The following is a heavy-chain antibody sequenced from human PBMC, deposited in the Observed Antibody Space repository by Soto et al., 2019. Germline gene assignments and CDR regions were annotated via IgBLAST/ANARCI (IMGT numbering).Heavy chain of an antibody. Sequence: SGPTLVNPTQTLTLTCSFSGFSLSTSGVGVGWIRQPPGKALGWLVLLYWNEDKRYSPSLESRLTVTKDTSKNQVVLTMTNVDPVDTATYYCAHRDYYNSSGYAPFDSWGQGTLVTVSS. V-gene: IGHV2-5*01. CDR2: LYWNEDK. J-gene: IGHJ4*02. CDR1: GFSLSTSGVG. CDR3: AHRDYYNSSGYAPFDS. D-gene: IGHD3-22*01.